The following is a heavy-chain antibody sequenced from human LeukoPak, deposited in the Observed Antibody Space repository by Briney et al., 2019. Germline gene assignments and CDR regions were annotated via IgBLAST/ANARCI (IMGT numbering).Heavy chain of an antibody. CDR3: AKDLGYCSSTSCYPLYYFDY. V-gene: IGHV3-23*01. D-gene: IGHD2-2*03. J-gene: IGHJ4*02. Sequence: PGGSLRLSCAASGFTFSSYAMSWVRQAPGKGLEWVSAISGSGGSTYYADSVKGRFTISRDNSKNTLYLQMNSLRAEDTAVYCCAKDLGYCSSTSCYPLYYFDYWGQGTLVTVSS. CDR1: GFTFSSYA. CDR2: ISGSGGST.